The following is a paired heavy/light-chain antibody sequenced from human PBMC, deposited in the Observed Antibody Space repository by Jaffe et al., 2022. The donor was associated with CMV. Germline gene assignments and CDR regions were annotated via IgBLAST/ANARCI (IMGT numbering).Heavy chain of an antibody. CDR3: ARQGRFCTGGSCYTPFDS. CDR2: TYYDGSS. CDR1: GASVNDRSYF. D-gene: IGHD2-15*01. V-gene: IGHV4-39*01. Sequence: QVQLQESGRGLVQPSETLSLTCAVSGASVNDRSYFWAWIRQSPGKGLEWIGITYYDGSSYYNPSLRSRVTISADPSQNEFSLTLTSVTAADTGVYYCARQGRFCTGGSCYTPFDSWGQGTLVTVSS. J-gene: IGHJ4*02.
Light chain of an antibody. J-gene: IGLJ3*02. CDR1: SSNIGATYD. CDR2: GNK. Sequence: QSVLTQPPSVSGAPGQSVTISCSGTSSNIGATYDVHWYQQHPGMAPKLLIYGNKHRPSGVPDRFSGSKSGTTASLAITGLQAEDEADYYCQSFDSRLSGSLFGGGTKLAVL. V-gene: IGLV1-40*01. CDR3: QSFDSRLSGSL.